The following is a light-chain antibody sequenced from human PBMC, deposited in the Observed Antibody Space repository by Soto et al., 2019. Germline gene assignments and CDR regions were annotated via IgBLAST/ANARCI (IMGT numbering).Light chain of an antibody. Sequence: QSMLTQPASVSGSPGQSITISCTGTSSNVGGYNYVSWYQQHPGKAPKLMIYDVSNRPSGVSNRFSGSKSGNTASLTISGLQAEDEADYYCSSYTSSSTSLYVFGTGTKVTVL. CDR1: SSNVGGYNY. CDR3: SSYTSSSTSLYV. CDR2: DVS. J-gene: IGLJ1*01. V-gene: IGLV2-14*01.